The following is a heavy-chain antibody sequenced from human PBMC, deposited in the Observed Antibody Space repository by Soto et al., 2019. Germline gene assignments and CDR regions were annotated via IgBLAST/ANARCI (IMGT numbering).Heavy chain of an antibody. CDR3: ASDTRFVVVPAAKTYYYYGMGV. CDR2: IYYSGST. D-gene: IGHD2-2*01. V-gene: IGHV4-31*03. J-gene: IGHJ6*02. Sequence: SETLSLTGTVSGGCISSGGYYWSWIRQHPGKGGEWIGYIYYSGSTYYNPCRKRRITISVDTSKNHFSLKLSSVTAADTDVYYCASDTRFVVVPAAKTYYYYGMGVWGQGTTVTVSS. CDR1: GGCISSGGYY.